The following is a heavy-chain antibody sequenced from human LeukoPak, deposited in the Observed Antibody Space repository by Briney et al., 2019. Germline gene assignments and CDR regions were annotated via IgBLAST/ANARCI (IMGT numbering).Heavy chain of an antibody. J-gene: IGHJ4*02. Sequence: GGPLRLSCAASGFTYNRRGMHWVRQAPGKCLEWVAFIRYDGGENFYADFAKGRLTISRDNSKNTLSLQLNSLRAEDTALDYCAKDGDDCIDYWGPGTLVTVAS. D-gene: IGHD2-21*01. CDR3: AKDGDDCIDY. CDR1: GFTYNRRG. CDR2: IRYDGGEN. V-gene: IGHV3-30*02.